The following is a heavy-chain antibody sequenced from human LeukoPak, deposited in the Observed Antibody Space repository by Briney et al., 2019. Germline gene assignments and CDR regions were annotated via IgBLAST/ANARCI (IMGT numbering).Heavy chain of an antibody. Sequence: GGSLRLSCAASGFTFSSYIMNWVRQAPGKGLEWVSSISSSSSYIYYADSVKGRFTISRDNAKNSLYLQMNSLRAEDTAVYYCAREGGEEDWNDVGSAFDIWGQGTMVTVSS. J-gene: IGHJ3*02. CDR3: AREGGEEDWNDVGSAFDI. CDR2: ISSSSSYI. V-gene: IGHV3-21*01. D-gene: IGHD1-1*01. CDR1: GFTFSSYI.